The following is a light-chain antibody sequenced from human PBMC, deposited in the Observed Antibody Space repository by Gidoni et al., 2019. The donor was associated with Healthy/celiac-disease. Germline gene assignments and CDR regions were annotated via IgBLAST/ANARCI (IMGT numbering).Light chain of an antibody. Sequence: DIVMTQSPDSMAVSLGAMATINCQSSQSVLYSSNNQNYLACYHQKPGQPPKLLIYWASTRESGVPDRFSGSGSGTDFTLTISSLQAEDVAVYYCQQYYSTWYTFGQGTKLEIK. CDR1: QSVLYSSNNQNY. CDR2: WAS. V-gene: IGKV4-1*01. CDR3: QQYYSTWYT. J-gene: IGKJ2*01.